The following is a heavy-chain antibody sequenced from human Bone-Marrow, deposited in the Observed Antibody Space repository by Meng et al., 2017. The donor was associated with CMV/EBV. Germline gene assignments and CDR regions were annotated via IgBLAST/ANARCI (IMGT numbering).Heavy chain of an antibody. V-gene: IGHV1-18*01. CDR3: ARVAHFTYGRLLDY. CDR1: GYTFSNYG. D-gene: IGHD2-8*01. J-gene: IGHJ4*02. Sequence: ASVKVSCKASGYTFSNYGISWVRQAPGQGLEWMGWISAYNGNTNYAQKLQGRVTMTTDTSTNTAYMELRSLRSEDTAVYYCARVAHFTYGRLLDYWGQGTRVTGSS. CDR2: ISAYNGNT.